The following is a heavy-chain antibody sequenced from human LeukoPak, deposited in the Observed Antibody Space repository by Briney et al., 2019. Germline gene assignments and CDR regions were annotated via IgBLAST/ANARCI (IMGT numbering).Heavy chain of an antibody. V-gene: IGHV1-69*05. Sequence: SVKVFCKASGGTFSSYAISWVRQAPGQGLEWMGRIIPIFGTANYAQKFQGRVTITTDESTSTAYMELSSPRSEDTAVYYCARDGGHYYDSSGYYVGYWGQGTLVTVSS. CDR1: GGTFSSYA. J-gene: IGHJ4*02. CDR3: ARDGGHYYDSSGYYVGY. D-gene: IGHD3-22*01. CDR2: IIPIFGTA.